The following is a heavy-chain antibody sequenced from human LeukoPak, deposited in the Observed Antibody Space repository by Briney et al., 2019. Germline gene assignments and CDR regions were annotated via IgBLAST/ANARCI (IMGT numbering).Heavy chain of an antibody. V-gene: IGHV3-7*04. CDR1: GFTFSSYW. CDR3: ARDIGYCSGGSCYSYYFDS. CDR2: MNQDGGEK. J-gene: IGHJ4*02. Sequence: GGSLRLSCAASGFTFSSYWMSWVRQAPGQGLEWVANMNQDGGEKYYVDSVKGRFTISRDNAKNSLDLQMNSLRAEDTAVYYCARDIGYCSGGSCYSYYFDSWGQGTLVTVSS. D-gene: IGHD2-15*01.